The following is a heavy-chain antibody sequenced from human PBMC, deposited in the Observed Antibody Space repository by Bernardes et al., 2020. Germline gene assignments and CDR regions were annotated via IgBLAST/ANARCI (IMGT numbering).Heavy chain of an antibody. J-gene: IGHJ4*02. V-gene: IGHV3-23*01. Sequence: GGSLRLSCASSGFTFSTYAMSWVRQAPGKGLELVSTISDSGGSTYYADSVKGRFTISRDNSKNTLYLQMNSLRVEDTAVYYCAKRVVVTAIDYFDYWGQGTLVNVSS. CDR2: ISDSGGST. CDR3: AKRVVVTAIDYFDY. D-gene: IGHD2-21*02. CDR1: GFTFSTYA.